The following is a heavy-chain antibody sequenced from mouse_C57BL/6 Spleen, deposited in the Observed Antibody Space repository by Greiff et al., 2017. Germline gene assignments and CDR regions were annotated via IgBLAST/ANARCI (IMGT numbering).Heavy chain of an antibody. D-gene: IGHD3-2*02. J-gene: IGHJ1*03. CDR1: GYAFSSYW. Sequence: QVQLQQSGAELVKPGASVKISCKASGYAFSSYWMNWVKQRPGKGLEWIGQIYPGDGDPNYNGKFKGKATLTADKSSSTAYMQLSRLTSEDSAVYFCAREVGTAQATGYFDVWGTGTTVTVSS. CDR2: IYPGDGDP. CDR3: AREVGTAQATGYFDV. V-gene: IGHV1-80*01.